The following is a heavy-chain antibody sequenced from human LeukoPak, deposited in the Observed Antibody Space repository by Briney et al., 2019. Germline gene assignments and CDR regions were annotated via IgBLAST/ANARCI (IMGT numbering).Heavy chain of an antibody. CDR1: GGSISSYY. Sequence: SETLSLTCTVSGGSISSYYWSWIRQPPGKGLEWIGYIYYSGSTNYNPSLKSRVTISVDTSKNQFPLKLSSVTAADTAVYYCAREGSGRIWYFDLWGRGTLVTVSS. CDR2: IYYSGST. V-gene: IGHV4-59*01. D-gene: IGHD2-15*01. CDR3: AREGSGRIWYFDL. J-gene: IGHJ2*01.